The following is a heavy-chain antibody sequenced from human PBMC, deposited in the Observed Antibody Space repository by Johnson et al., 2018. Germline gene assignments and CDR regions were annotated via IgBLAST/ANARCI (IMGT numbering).Heavy chain of an antibody. Sequence: QVQLQESGAEVKKPGSSVKVSCKASGGTFTSYAFSWVRQAPGQGLEWVGGIIPIFGTADYAQRFQGRVTITADGSKSPAYMELSSLRSEATAVYFCARAAEVGPRDALDIGGQGTMVTVSS. J-gene: IGHJ3*02. D-gene: IGHD2-15*01. CDR3: ARAAEVGPRDALDI. CDR1: GGTFTSYA. CDR2: IIPIFGTA. V-gene: IGHV1-69*01.